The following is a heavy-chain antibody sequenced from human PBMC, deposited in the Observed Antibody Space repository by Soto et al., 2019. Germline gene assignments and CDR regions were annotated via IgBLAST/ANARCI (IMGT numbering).Heavy chain of an antibody. CDR1: GFTFSAYD. CDR2: ISYDGSNT. J-gene: IGHJ6*02. CDR3: AKDNFNFVDDCYHSYAMDV. V-gene: IGHV3-30*18. D-gene: IGHD2-21*02. Sequence: PGGSLRLSCAASGFTFSAYDMHWVRQVPGKGLEWVALISYDGSNTYYADSVKGLFTISRDKSKNTLYLQMNRLRAEDSAVYYCAKDNFNFVDDCYHSYAMDVRGPRITVTV.